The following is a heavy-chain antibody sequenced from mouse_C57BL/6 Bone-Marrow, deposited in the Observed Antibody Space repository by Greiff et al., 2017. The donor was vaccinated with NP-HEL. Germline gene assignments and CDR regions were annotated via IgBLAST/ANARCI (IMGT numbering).Heavy chain of an antibody. CDR2: IYPRGGST. J-gene: IGHJ4*01. D-gene: IGHD2-3*01. Sequence: QVQLQQSGPELVKPGASVKLSCKASGYTFTSYDINWVQQRPGQGLEWIGWIYPRGGSTKYNEKFKGKATLTVDTSSSIAYMELHSLTSEDSAVYFCAREWLLRSYAMDYWGKGTSVTVSS. CDR3: AREWLLRSYAMDY. CDR1: GYTFTSYD. V-gene: IGHV1-85*01.